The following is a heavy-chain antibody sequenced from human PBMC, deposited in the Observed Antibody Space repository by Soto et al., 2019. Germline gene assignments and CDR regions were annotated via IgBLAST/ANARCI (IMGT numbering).Heavy chain of an antibody. CDR2: FDPEDGET. CDR3: ATGLTVVPAALDY. Sequence: GPYVKVSCKVSGYTLTELSMHWVQQAPGKGLEWMGGFDPEDGETIYAQKFQGRVTMTEDTSTDTAYMELSSLRSEDTAVYYCATGLTVVPAALDYWGQGTLVTVSS. V-gene: IGHV1-24*01. CDR1: GYTLTELS. J-gene: IGHJ4*02. D-gene: IGHD2-2*01.